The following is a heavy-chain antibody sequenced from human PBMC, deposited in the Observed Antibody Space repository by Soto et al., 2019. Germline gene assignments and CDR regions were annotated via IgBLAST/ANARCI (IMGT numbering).Heavy chain of an antibody. Sequence: VQLVESGGGLVQPGESLRLYCTASGLTFSISWMTWVRQAPGAELEWVSNINPAGTVQHYAYSVKARLTISRDNAKNSLFLQLSGLRVEDTAIYYCATANTPYAFDMWGQGTMVTVSS. J-gene: IGHJ3*02. CDR3: ATANTPYAFDM. CDR1: GLTFSISW. V-gene: IGHV3-7*01. CDR2: INPAGTVQ.